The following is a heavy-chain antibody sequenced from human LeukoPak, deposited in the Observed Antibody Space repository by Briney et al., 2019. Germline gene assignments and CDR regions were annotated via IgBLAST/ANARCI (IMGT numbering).Heavy chain of an antibody. Sequence: ASVKVSCKTSGYTFSAHYLHWVRQAPGQRPEXXGRIDPASGGTHYAQKFQGRVTVTRDTSTTTVDMELSGLRSDDTAVYYCARDRWIVGATTFDYWGQGTLVTVSS. CDR1: GYTFSAHY. CDR2: IDPASGGT. J-gene: IGHJ4*02. V-gene: IGHV1-2*02. D-gene: IGHD1-26*01. CDR3: ARDRWIVGATTFDY.